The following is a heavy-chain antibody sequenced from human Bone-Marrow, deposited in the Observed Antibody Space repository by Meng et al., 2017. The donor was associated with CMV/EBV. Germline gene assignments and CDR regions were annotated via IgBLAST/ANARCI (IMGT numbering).Heavy chain of an antibody. Sequence: SVKVSCKASGYTFTGYYMHWVRQAPGQGLEWMGGIIPVFGTANYAQKFQGRVTITTDESTSTAYMELSSLRSEDTAVYYCARGGAAGNDAFDIWGQGRMVIVSS. D-gene: IGHD6-13*01. V-gene: IGHV1-69*05. CDR3: ARGGAAGNDAFDI. J-gene: IGHJ3*02. CDR2: IIPVFGTA. CDR1: GYTFTGYY.